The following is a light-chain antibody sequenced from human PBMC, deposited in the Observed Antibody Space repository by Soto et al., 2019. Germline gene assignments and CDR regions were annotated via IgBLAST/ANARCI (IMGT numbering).Light chain of an antibody. V-gene: IGKV3-15*01. CDR1: QRISTN. CDR2: GAS. J-gene: IGKJ4*01. CDR3: QQYNNWPPVIT. Sequence: EIVVTQSPATLSVSPGERATLSCRASQRISTNLAWYQQKPGQAPRLLIYGASIRATGIPARFSGSVSGTEFTLTISSLQSEDFAVYYCQQYNNWPPVITFGGGTKVDIK.